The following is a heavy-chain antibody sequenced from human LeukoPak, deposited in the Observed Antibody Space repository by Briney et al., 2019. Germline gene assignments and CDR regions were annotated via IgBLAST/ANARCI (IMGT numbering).Heavy chain of an antibody. D-gene: IGHD4/OR15-4a*01. V-gene: IGHV1-69*13. Sequence: GASVKVSCKASGGTFSSYAISWVRQAPGQGLEWMGGIIPIFGTANYARKFQGRVTITADESTSTAYMELSSLRSEDTAVYYCAREGLDYGFDIWGQGTMVTVSS. CDR1: GGTFSSYA. CDR2: IIPIFGTA. J-gene: IGHJ3*02. CDR3: AREGLDYGFDI.